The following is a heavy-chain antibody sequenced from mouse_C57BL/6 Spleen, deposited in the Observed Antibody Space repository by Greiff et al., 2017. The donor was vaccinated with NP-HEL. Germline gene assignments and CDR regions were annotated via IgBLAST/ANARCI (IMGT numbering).Heavy chain of an antibody. J-gene: IGHJ1*03. D-gene: IGHD1-1*01. Sequence: VQLQQSGPELVKPGASVKISCKASGYAFSSSWMNWVKQRPGKGLEWIGRIYPGDGDTNYNGKFKGKATLTADKSSSTAYMQLSSLTSEDSAVYFCARERVVATDFDVWGTGTTVTVSS. V-gene: IGHV1-82*01. CDR2: IYPGDGDT. CDR3: ARERVVATDFDV. CDR1: GYAFSSSW.